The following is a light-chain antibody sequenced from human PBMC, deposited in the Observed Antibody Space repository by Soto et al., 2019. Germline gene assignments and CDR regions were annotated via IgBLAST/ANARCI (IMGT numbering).Light chain of an antibody. CDR1: SSDIGDTHY. CDR2: EVS. Sequence: QSALTQPPSASGSPGQSVTVSCTGTSSDIGDTHYVSWYQQHPGKAPKLMVYEVSKRPSGVPDRFSGSKSGNTASLTVSGLLAEDEGDYYCSSYAGRDTVVFGSGTKVTDL. V-gene: IGLV2-8*01. CDR3: SSYAGRDTVV. J-gene: IGLJ1*01.